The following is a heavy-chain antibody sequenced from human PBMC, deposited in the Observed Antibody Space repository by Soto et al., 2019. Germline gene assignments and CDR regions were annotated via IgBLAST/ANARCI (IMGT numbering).Heavy chain of an antibody. V-gene: IGHV3-21*01. CDR2: ISSSSSYI. CDR3: ARGLLGSGSYYNAPYYFDY. J-gene: IGHJ4*02. D-gene: IGHD3-10*02. CDR1: GFTFSSYS. Sequence: GGSLRLSCAASGFTFSSYSMNWVRQAPGKGLEWVSSISSSSSYIYYADSVKGRFTISRDNAKNSLYLQMNSLRAEDTAVYYCARGLLGSGSYYNAPYYFDYWGQGTLVTVSS.